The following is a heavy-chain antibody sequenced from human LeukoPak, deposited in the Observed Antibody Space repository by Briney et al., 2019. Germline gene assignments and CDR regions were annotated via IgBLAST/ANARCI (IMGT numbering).Heavy chain of an antibody. CDR3: ARVLEKRAYYYMDV. CDR2: ISAYNGNT. CDR1: GYTFTSYG. D-gene: IGHD1-1*01. V-gene: IGHV1-18*01. J-gene: IGHJ6*03. Sequence: ASVKVSCKASGYTFTSYGISWVRQAPGQGLEWMGWISAYNGNTNYAQKLQGRVTMTTDTSTSTAYMELRSLRSDDTAVHYCARVLEKRAYYYMDVWGKGTTVTVSS.